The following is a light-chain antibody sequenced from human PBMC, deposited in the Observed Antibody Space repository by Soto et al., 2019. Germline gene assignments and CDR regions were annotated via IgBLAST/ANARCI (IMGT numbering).Light chain of an antibody. Sequence: DIQMTQSPSTLSASVGDRVTITCRASQSISSWLAWYQQKPGKTPKVLIYKASSLESGVTSRFSGCGSGTEFTLTISSLQPDDFASYDCQQYNSYPWTFGQGTKVEIK. J-gene: IGKJ1*01. CDR3: QQYNSYPWT. V-gene: IGKV1-5*03. CDR1: QSISSW. CDR2: KAS.